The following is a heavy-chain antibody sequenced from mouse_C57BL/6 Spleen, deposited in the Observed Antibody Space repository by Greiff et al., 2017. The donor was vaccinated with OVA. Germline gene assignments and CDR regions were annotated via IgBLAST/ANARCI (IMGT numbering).Heavy chain of an antibody. V-gene: IGHV1-9*01. CDR1: GYTFTGYW. D-gene: IGHD2-3*01. CDR2: ILPGSGST. J-gene: IGHJ3*01. CDR3: ARRGGGYSAWFAY. Sequence: QVQLQQSGAELMKPWASVKLSCKATGYTFTGYWIEWVKQRPGHGLEWIGEILPGSGSTYYNEKFKGKATFTADTSSNTAYMQLSSLTTEDSAIYYCARRGGGYSAWFAYWGQGTLVTVSA.